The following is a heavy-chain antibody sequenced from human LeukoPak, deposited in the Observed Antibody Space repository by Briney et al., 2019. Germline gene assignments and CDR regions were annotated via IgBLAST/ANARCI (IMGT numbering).Heavy chain of an antibody. Sequence: ASVKVSCKASGYTFTSYAMNWVRQAPGQGLEWMGWINTNTGNPTYAQGFTGRFVFSLDTSVSTAYLQISSLKAEDTAVYYCARGTHVLRYFDWFTYPVEGDYWGQGTLVTVSS. CDR1: GYTFTSYA. CDR3: ARGTHVLRYFDWFTYPVEGDY. CDR2: INTNTGNP. V-gene: IGHV7-4-1*02. D-gene: IGHD3-9*01. J-gene: IGHJ4*02.